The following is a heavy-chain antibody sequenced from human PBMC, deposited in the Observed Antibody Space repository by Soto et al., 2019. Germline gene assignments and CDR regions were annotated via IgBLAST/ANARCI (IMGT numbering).Heavy chain of an antibody. J-gene: IGHJ4*02. Sequence: GGSLRLSCAASGFTVSSNYMSWVRQAPGKGLEWVSVIYSGGSTYYADSVKGRFTISRHNSKNTLYLQMNSLRAEDTAVYYCARTEIHYDILTGYSQTYYFDYWGQGTLVTVSS. CDR1: GFTVSSNY. CDR2: IYSGGST. D-gene: IGHD3-9*01. V-gene: IGHV3-53*04. CDR3: ARTEIHYDILTGYSQTYYFDY.